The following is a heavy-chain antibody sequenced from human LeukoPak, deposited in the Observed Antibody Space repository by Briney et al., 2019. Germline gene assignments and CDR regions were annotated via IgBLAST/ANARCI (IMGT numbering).Heavy chain of an antibody. CDR2: IYSGGST. V-gene: IGHV3-53*01. J-gene: IGHJ4*02. CDR3: AKDTSSGGSFFDY. Sequence: GGSLRLSCAASGFTVSSNYMSWVRQAPGKGLEWVSVIYSGGSTYYADSVKGRFTISRDNSKNTLYLQMNSLRAEDTAVYYCAKDTSSGGSFFDYWGQGTLVTVSS. D-gene: IGHD6-19*01. CDR1: GFTVSSNY.